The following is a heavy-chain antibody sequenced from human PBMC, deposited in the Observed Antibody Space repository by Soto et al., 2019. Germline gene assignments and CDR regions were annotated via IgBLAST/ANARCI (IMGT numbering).Heavy chain of an antibody. CDR3: ARAFLQRIVVVPGDY. CDR2: INPSGGST. V-gene: IGHV1-46*03. CDR1: GYTFTSYY. Sequence: ASVKVSCKASGYTFTSYYMHWVRQAPGQGLEWMEKINPSGGSTSYAQKFQGRVTMTRDTSTSTVYMELSSLRSEDTAVYYCARAFLQRIVVVPGDYWGQGTLVTVSS. D-gene: IGHD2-2*01. J-gene: IGHJ4*02.